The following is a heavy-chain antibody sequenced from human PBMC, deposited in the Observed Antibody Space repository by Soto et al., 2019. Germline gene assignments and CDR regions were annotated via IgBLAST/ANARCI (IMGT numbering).Heavy chain of an antibody. Sequence: QITLKEAGPTLVKPTETLTLTCTFSGFSFTNNRMGVGWNRQPPGKALEWLAIIYWDGESRYNPLLRRRLTLTEDTSKNQVVLTMTNMDPKDTATYYCAHRDSTGTTTYFDSWGQGIPVTVAS. J-gene: IGHJ4*02. CDR1: GFSFTNNRMG. D-gene: IGHD1-1*01. CDR3: AHRDSTGTTTYFDS. V-gene: IGHV2-5*02. CDR2: IYWDGES.